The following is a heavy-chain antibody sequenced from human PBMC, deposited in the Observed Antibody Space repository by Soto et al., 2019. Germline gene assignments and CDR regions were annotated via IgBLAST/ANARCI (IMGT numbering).Heavy chain of an antibody. J-gene: IGHJ6*02. CDR1: VYTYTSYT. CDR3: ARRGLSSSSTFRYYYYGMDV. V-gene: IGHV1-18*01. Sequence: GASVKVSCKASVYTYTSYTIHWVRQAPGQRLEWMGWISPYNGHTYFAQELQVRVTLTTDAFTSTVYMELRSLRSDDTAVYYCARRGLSSSSTFRYYYYGMDVWGQGTTVTVSS. D-gene: IGHD6-6*01. CDR2: ISPYNGHT.